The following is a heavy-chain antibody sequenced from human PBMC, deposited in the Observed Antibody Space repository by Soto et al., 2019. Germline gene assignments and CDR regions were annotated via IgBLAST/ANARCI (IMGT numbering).Heavy chain of an antibody. CDR1: GYTFTSYG. D-gene: IGHD4-17*01. Sequence: QVQLVQSGAEVKKPGASVKVSCKASGYTFTSYGISWVRQAPGQGLEWMGWISAYNGNTNYAQKLQGRVTMTTDTSTSTAYRELRSLRSDDTAVYYCAREAGLMTTVTTGGMDVWGQGTTVTVSS. J-gene: IGHJ6*02. CDR3: AREAGLMTTVTTGGMDV. CDR2: ISAYNGNT. V-gene: IGHV1-18*01.